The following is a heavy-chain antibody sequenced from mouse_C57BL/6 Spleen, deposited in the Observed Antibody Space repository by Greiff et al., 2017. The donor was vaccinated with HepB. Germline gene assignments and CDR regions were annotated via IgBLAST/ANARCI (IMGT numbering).Heavy chain of an antibody. J-gene: IGHJ2*01. CDR3: ASLLRDSSWDY. CDR1: GYTFTSYT. CDR2: INPSSGYT. V-gene: IGHV1-4*01. D-gene: IGHD1-1*01. Sequence: VKLQESGAELARPGASVKMSCKASGYTFTSYTMHWVKQRPGQGLEWIGYINPSSGYTKYNQKFKDKATLTADKSSSTAYMQLSSLTSEDSAVYYCASLLRDSSWDYWGQGTTLTVSS.